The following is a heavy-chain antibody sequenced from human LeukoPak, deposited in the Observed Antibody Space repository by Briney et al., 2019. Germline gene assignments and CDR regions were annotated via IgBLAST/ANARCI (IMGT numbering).Heavy chain of an antibody. V-gene: IGHV3-23*01. Sequence: GGSLRLSCAASGFTFSTYAMSWVRQAPGKGLEWVSGISASGGSTYYADSVKGRFTISRDNSKNTLYLQMNSLRAEDTAVYYCAKAPSGWPKFWGQGTLVTVSS. CDR2: ISASGGST. D-gene: IGHD6-19*01. J-gene: IGHJ4*02. CDR1: GFTFSTYA. CDR3: AKAPSGWPKF.